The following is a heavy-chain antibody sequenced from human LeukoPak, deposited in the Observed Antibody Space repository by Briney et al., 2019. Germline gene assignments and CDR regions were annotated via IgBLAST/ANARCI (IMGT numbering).Heavy chain of an antibody. Sequence: PSETLSLTCTVSGGSISSGSYYWSWIRQPAGKGLEWIGRIYTSGSTNYNPSLKSRVTISVDTPKNQFSLKLSSVTAADTAVYYCARGVHNWNYAEEYWGQGTLVTVSS. CDR2: IYTSGST. CDR3: ARGVHNWNYAEEY. D-gene: IGHD1-7*01. V-gene: IGHV4-61*02. J-gene: IGHJ4*02. CDR1: GGSISSGSYY.